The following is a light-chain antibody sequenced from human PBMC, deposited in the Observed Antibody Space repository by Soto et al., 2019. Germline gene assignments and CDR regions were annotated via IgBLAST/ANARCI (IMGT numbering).Light chain of an antibody. CDR3: QQSYSTPPVS. J-gene: IGKJ1*01. CDR2: AAS. V-gene: IGKV1-39*01. Sequence: DIQMTQSPSSLSAAVGDRVTITFLASQSISSYLNWYQQKPGKAPKLLIYAASSLQSGVPSRFSGSGSGTDFTLTISSLQPEDFATYYCQQSYSTPPVSFGQGTKVDIK. CDR1: QSISSY.